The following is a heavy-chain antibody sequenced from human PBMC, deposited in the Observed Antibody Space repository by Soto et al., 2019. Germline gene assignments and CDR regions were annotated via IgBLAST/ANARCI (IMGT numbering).Heavy chain of an antibody. CDR3: ARDSSLSQTYYYYGMDV. CDR1: GFTLNSYE. J-gene: IGHJ6*02. D-gene: IGHD6-6*01. CDR2: IRSCGRTT. V-gene: IGHV3-48*03. Sequence: GGSLRRSGAPPGFTLNSYEMNWVRQAPGKGLEWVSYIRSCGRTTYYAESVKGRFTISRDNAKNALYLQMSSLRAEDTAVYYCARDSSLSQTYYYYGMDVWGQGTTVTVSS.